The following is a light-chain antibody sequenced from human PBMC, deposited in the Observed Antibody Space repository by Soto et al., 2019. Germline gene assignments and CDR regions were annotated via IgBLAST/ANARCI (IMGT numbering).Light chain of an antibody. J-gene: IGLJ2*01. CDR3: QTWGTGTHVV. Sequence: QSVLTQSPSASASLGASVKLTCTLTSGHSTNAIAWQQQQPQKGPRFLMRLNNDGSHNKGDGIPDRFSGSSSGAERYLTISSLQSEDEADYYCQTWGTGTHVVFGGGTKLTVL. CDR2: LNNDGSH. CDR1: SGHSTNA. V-gene: IGLV4-69*02.